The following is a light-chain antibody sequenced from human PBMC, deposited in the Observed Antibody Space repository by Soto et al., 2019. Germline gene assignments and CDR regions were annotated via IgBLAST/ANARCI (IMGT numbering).Light chain of an antibody. J-gene: IGLJ3*02. V-gene: IGLV8-61*01. Sequence: QTVVTQEASLSMSPGGTFTLTCGLNSGSVSTSHYPSWYQQTPGQPPRTLILNIESRPSGVPERFSGTIIGRRAALTITGAQSEDESDYYCMLCVATGVWVFGGGTKVTVL. CDR1: SGSVSTSHY. CDR3: MLCVATGVWV. CDR2: NIE.